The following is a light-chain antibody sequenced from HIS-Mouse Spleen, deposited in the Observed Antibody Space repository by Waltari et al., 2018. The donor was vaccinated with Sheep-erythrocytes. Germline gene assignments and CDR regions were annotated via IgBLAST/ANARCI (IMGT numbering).Light chain of an antibody. Sequence: QSALTQPASVSGSPGQSITISCTGTSRDVGGYNLVSWYQQHPGKAPKLMMYEGSKRPSGVSNRFSGSKSGNTASLTISGLQAEDEADYYCCSYAGSSTYVFGTGTKVTVL. V-gene: IGLV2-23*01. CDR2: EGS. CDR1: SRDVGGYNL. CDR3: CSYAGSSTYV. J-gene: IGLJ1*01.